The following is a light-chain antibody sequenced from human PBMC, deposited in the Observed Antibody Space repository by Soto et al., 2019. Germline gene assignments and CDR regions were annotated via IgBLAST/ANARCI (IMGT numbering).Light chain of an antibody. CDR3: CSYAGSYTHYV. J-gene: IGLJ1*01. CDR2: DVS. V-gene: IGLV2-11*01. Sequence: QSALTQPRSVSGSPGQSVTISCTGTSSDVGGYNYVSWYQQHPGKAPKLMIYDVSKRPSGVPDRFSGSKSGNTASLTISALQAEDEADYYCCSYAGSYTHYVFGTGTKLTVL. CDR1: SSDVGGYNY.